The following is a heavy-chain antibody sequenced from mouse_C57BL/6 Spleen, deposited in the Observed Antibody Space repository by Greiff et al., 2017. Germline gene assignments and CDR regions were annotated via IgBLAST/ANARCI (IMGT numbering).Heavy chain of an antibody. V-gene: IGHV1-69*01. Sequence: LQLHQPGAELVMPGASVKLSCKASGYTFTSYWMHWVKQRPGQGLEWIGEIDPSDSYTNYNQKFKGKATLTVDKSSSPAYMQLSRLTSEDSAVYYCARLTTVVAPYFDYWGQGTTLTVSS. CDR1: GYTFTSYW. CDR3: ARLTTVVAPYFDY. CDR2: IDPSDSYT. D-gene: IGHD1-1*01. J-gene: IGHJ2*01.